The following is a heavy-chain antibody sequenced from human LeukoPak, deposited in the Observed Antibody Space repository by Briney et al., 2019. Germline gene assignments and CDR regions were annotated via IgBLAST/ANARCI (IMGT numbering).Heavy chain of an antibody. CDR2: IYYSGST. CDR1: GDSISSYS. V-gene: IGHV4-59*01. D-gene: IGHD4-17*01. J-gene: IGHJ4*02. CDR3: ARGSAYGDRGSFDY. Sequence: SQTLSLTCTVSGDSISSYSRSWIRQPPGKELEWIAYIYYSGSTNYNPDLKSRVTMSVDVSKSQVSLKLGSVTVADWAVYYCARGSAYGDRGSFDYWGQGTLVTVSS.